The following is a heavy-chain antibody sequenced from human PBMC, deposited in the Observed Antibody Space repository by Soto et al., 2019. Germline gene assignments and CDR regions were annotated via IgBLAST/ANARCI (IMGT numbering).Heavy chain of an antibody. Sequence: ASVKVSCKASGYTFTSYYMHWVRQAPGQGLEWMGIINPSGGSTSYAQKFQGRVTMTRDTSTSTVYMELSSLRSEDTAVYYCASVMRVSSSSPLYYYYRMDVWGQGTTVTVSS. CDR2: INPSGGST. CDR3: ASVMRVSSSSPLYYYYRMDV. CDR1: GYTFTSYY. V-gene: IGHV1-46*01. J-gene: IGHJ6*02. D-gene: IGHD6-13*01.